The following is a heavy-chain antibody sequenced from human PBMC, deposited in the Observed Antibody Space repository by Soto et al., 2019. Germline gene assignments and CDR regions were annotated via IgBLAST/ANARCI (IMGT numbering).Heavy chain of an antibody. D-gene: IGHD3-3*01. CDR2: ISGSGGST. V-gene: IGHV3-23*01. CDR1: GFTFSSYA. J-gene: IGHJ4*02. CDR3: AKPTYDFWSGPSNYFDY. Sequence: PGGSLRLSCAASGFTFSSYAMSWVRQAPGKGLEWVSAISGSGGSTYYADSVKGRFTISRDNSKNTLYLQMNSLRAEDTAVYYCAKPTYDFWSGPSNYFDYWGQGTLVTVSS.